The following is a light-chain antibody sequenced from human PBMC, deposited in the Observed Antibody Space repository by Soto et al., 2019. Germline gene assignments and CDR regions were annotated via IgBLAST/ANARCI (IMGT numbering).Light chain of an antibody. CDR3: QSYDSSLSGWL. CDR2: GNS. J-gene: IGLJ3*02. V-gene: IGLV1-40*01. Sequence: QSVLTQPPSVSGAPGQRVTISCTGSRSXIGAGYDVHWYQQLPGTAPKLLIYGNSNRPSGVPDRFSGSKSGTSASLAITGXXAXXXXXXXXQSYDSSLSGWLFGGGTKLTVL. CDR1: RSXIGAGYD.